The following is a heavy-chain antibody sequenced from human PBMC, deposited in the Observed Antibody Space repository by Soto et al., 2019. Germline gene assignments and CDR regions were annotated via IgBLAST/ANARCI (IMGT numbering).Heavy chain of an antibody. Sequence: GGSLRLSCAASGFTFSSYGIHFFRHAPCKGLEWVAVISYDGSNKYYADSVKGRFTISRDNSKNTLYLQMNSLRAEDTAVYYCAKDRIGATVGILYYYGMDVWGQGTTVTVSS. J-gene: IGHJ6*02. CDR2: ISYDGSNK. V-gene: IGHV3-30*18. CDR1: GFTFSSYG. CDR3: AKDRIGATVGILYYYGMDV. D-gene: IGHD4-4*01.